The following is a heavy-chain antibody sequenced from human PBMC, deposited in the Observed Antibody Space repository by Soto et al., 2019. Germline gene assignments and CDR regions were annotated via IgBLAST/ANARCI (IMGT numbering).Heavy chain of an antibody. Sequence: GASLKVSCKASGGTFSSYAISWVRQAPGQGLEWMGGIIPIFGTANYAQKFQGRVTITADESTSTAYMELSSLRSEDTAVYYCARGKFRVVVVPAALPYGDYSPFDLWGRGTLVTVSS. V-gene: IGHV1-69*13. CDR3: ARGKFRVVVVPAALPYGDYSPFDL. D-gene: IGHD2-2*01. CDR2: IIPIFGTA. J-gene: IGHJ2*01. CDR1: GGTFSSYA.